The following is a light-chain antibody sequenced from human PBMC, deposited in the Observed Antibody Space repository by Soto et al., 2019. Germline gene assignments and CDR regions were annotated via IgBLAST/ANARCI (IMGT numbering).Light chain of an antibody. Sequence: DIVMTQSPLSLRVTPGEPASISCRSSQSLLHSSGYNYLHWYLQKPGQSPQLLISLGSDRSSGVPDRFSGSGSGTDFTLNISRVEAEDVGVYYCMQPLQTPWTFGQGTKVGIK. CDR2: LGS. CDR1: QSLLHSSGYNY. V-gene: IGKV2-28*01. J-gene: IGKJ1*01. CDR3: MQPLQTPWT.